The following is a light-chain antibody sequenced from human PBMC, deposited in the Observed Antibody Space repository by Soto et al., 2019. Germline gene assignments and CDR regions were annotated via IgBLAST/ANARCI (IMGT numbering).Light chain of an antibody. CDR2: EVA. J-gene: IGLJ2*01. CDR3: SSYAGHNNLI. CDR1: SSDIGNYDF. V-gene: IGLV2-8*01. Sequence: QSVLTQPPSASGSPGQSVTISCTGTSSDIGNYDFVSWYQQNPGKAPTLLIYEVAKRPSGVPHRFSGSKSGNTASLTVSGLQSEDEADYYCSSYAGHNNLIFGGGTKLTVL.